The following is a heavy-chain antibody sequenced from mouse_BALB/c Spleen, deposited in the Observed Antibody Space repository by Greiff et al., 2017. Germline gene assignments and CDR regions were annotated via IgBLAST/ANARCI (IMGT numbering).Heavy chain of an antibody. CDR3: NGLLWVYAMDY. Sequence: QVQLKESGAELMKPGASVKISCKATGYTFSSYWIEWVKQRPGHGLEWIGEILPGSGSTNYNEKFKGKATFTADTSSNTAYMQLSSLTSEDSAVYYCNGLLWVYAMDYWGQGTSVTVSS. CDR1: GYTFSSYW. D-gene: IGHD2-1*01. J-gene: IGHJ4*01. CDR2: ILPGSGST. V-gene: IGHV1-9*01.